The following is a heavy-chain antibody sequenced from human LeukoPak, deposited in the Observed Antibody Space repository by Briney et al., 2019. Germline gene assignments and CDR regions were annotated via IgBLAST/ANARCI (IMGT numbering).Heavy chain of an antibody. V-gene: IGHV3-66*02. CDR1: GFTVSSNY. D-gene: IGHD2-2*01. J-gene: IGHJ4*02. CDR2: IYSGGST. Sequence: GGSLRLSCAASGFTVSSNYMSWVRQAPGKGLGWVSVIYSGGSTYYADSVKGRFTISRDNSKNTLYLQMNSLRAEDTAVYYCARVPSKRYHLPYFDYWGQGTLVTVSS. CDR3: ARVPSKRYHLPYFDY.